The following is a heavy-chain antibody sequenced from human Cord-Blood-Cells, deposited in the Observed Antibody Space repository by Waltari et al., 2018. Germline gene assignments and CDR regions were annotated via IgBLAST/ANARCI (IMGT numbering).Heavy chain of an antibody. CDR1: GYTLPELS. Sequence: QVQLVQSGAEVKKPGASVKVSCKVSGYTLPELSMHRVRQAPGKGLEWMGGFDPEDGETIYAQKFQGRVTMTEDTSTDTAYMELSSLRSEDTAVYYCATQYCSSTSCYYYFDYWGQGTLVTVSS. V-gene: IGHV1-24*01. D-gene: IGHD2-2*01. CDR3: ATQYCSSTSCYYYFDY. J-gene: IGHJ4*02. CDR2: FDPEDGET.